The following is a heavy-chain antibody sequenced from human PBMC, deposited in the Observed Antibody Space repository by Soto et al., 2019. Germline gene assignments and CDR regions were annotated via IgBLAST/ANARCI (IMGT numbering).Heavy chain of an antibody. CDR2: IYPGDSDT. V-gene: IGHV5-51*01. J-gene: IGHJ6*02. Sequence: PGESLKISCKGSGYSFTNYWIGWVRQMPGKGLEWMGIIYPGDSDTRYSPSFQGQVTISADKSISTAYLQWSSLKASDTATYYCARQISDSRRYYYGMDVWGQGTTVTVSS. CDR1: GYSFTNYW. CDR3: ARQISDSRRYYYGMDV. D-gene: IGHD3-22*01.